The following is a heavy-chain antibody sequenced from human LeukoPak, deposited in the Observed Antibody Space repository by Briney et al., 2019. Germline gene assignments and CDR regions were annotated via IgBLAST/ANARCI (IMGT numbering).Heavy chain of an antibody. D-gene: IGHD3-22*01. J-gene: IGHJ5*02. CDR1: GFTFSGSA. V-gene: IGHV3-73*01. CDR2: IRSKANSYAT. Sequence: GGSLRLSCAASGFTFSGSAMHWVRQASGKGLEWVGRIRSKANSYATAYAASVKGRFTISRDDSKNTAYLQMNSLRAEDTAVYYCAKDYYYDSSGYTPVDWFDPWGQGTLVTVSS. CDR3: AKDYYYDSSGYTPVDWFDP.